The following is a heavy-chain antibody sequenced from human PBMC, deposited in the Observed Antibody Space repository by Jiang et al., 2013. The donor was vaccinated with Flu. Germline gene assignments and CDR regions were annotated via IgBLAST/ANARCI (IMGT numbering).Heavy chain of an antibody. CDR3: ARAEGAYLIFDY. Sequence: ISVDTSKNQFSLKLSSVTAADTAVYYCARAEGAYLIFDYWGQGTLVTVSS. V-gene: IGHV4-30-2*05. J-gene: IGHJ4*02. D-gene: IGHD2/OR15-2a*01.